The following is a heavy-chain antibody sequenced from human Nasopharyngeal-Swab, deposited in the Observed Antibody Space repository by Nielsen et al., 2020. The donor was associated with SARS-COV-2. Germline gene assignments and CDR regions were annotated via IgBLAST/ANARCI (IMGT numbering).Heavy chain of an antibody. CDR3: AKDGAGVYYFDY. Sequence: VRQAPGKGLEWVSAISGSGGSTYHADSVKGRFTISRDNSKNTLYLQMNSLRAEDTAVYYCAKDGAGVYYFDYWGQGTLVTVSS. J-gene: IGHJ4*02. V-gene: IGHV3-23*01. D-gene: IGHD1-26*01. CDR2: ISGSGGST.